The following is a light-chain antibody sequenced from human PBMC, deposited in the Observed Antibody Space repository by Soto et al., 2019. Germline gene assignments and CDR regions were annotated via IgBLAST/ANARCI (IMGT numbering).Light chain of an antibody. Sequence: DIQMTQSPSTLSASVGDRVPVTCRASQSISSWLAWYQQRPGKAPNLLIYEASSLESGVPSRFSGSGSGTEFTLTISSLQPDDFATYYCQQYNTYPYTFGQGTKLEIK. CDR2: EAS. V-gene: IGKV1-5*03. CDR3: QQYNTYPYT. CDR1: QSISSW. J-gene: IGKJ2*01.